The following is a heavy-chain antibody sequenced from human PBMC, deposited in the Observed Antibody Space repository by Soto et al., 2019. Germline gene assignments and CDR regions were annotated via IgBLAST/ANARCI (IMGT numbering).Heavy chain of an antibody. J-gene: IGHJ4*02. CDR2: TSPAGSST. V-gene: IGHV3-74*01. CDR3: ARGNTGYGNFDY. Sequence: DVQLVESGGGIVQPGGSLRLSCAASGFTVTSYWMHWVRQAPGKGLVWVSRTSPAGSSTYYEDFVRGRFTISKDTAKNTLYLQINSLGAEDTAVYYCARGNTGYGNFDYWGQGTLVTVSS. CDR1: GFTVTSYW. D-gene: IGHD5-12*01.